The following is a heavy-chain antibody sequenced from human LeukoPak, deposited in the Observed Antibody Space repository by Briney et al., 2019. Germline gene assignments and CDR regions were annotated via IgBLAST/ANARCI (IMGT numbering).Heavy chain of an antibody. Sequence: GASVKVSCKASGYTFTTYYMHWVRQAPGQGLEWMGWINPNNGGTKYAQKFQGRVTMTRDTSISTAYMELSRLRSDDTAVFYCARDFYYDTKGAFDIWGRGTMVTVSS. CDR2: INPNNGGT. D-gene: IGHD3-22*01. CDR3: ARDFYYDTKGAFDI. CDR1: GYTFTTYY. J-gene: IGHJ3*02. V-gene: IGHV1-2*02.